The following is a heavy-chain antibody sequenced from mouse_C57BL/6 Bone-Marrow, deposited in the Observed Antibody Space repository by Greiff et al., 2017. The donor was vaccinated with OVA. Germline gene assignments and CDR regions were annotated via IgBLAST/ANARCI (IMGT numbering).Heavy chain of an antibody. V-gene: IGHV1-50*01. D-gene: IGHD1-3*01. CDR1: GYTFTSYW. CDR2: IDPSDSYT. Sequence: QVQLQQPGAELVKPGASVKLSCKASGYTFTSYWMQWVKQRPGQGLEWIGEIDPSDSYTNYNQKFKGKATLTVDPSSSTAYLQLSSLTSEDSALSSCARKRSSFDSWGPGTTLTVSS. CDR3: ARKRSSFDS. J-gene: IGHJ2*01.